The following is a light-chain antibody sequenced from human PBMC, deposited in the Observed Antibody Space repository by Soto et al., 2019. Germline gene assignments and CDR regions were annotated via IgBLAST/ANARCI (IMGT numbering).Light chain of an antibody. CDR3: QESVRSGT. CDR1: QSVSNSY. Sequence: EILLTQSPGTLSLSPAERATLSCRASQSVSNSYLAWYQQKPGQTPRLLIYGASNRATGIPYRVSGSGSETDFTLTIIRLEPEDLAVCYWQESVRSGTFAQGAKVDIK. V-gene: IGKV3-20*01. J-gene: IGKJ1*01. CDR2: GAS.